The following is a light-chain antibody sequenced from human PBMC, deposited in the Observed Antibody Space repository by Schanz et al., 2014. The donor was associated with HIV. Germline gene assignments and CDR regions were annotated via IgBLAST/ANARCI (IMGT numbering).Light chain of an antibody. CDR2: GAS. J-gene: IGKJ1*01. CDR3: QKYSTVPPT. V-gene: IGKV3D-15*01. Sequence: EIVVTQSPATLSVSPGERATLSCRASQSVSYFLAWYQQKPGQAPRLLIYGASSRATGIPDRFSGSGSGTDFTLTISSLEPEDFATYYCQKYSTVPPTFGQGTKVEIK. CDR1: QSVSYF.